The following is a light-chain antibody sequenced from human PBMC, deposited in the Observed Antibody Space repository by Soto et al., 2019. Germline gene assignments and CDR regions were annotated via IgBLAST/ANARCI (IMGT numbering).Light chain of an antibody. J-gene: IGLJ1*01. CDR3: GTWDSSLTFYV. CDR1: YSNIGQNF. CDR2: ENN. Sequence: QSVLTQPPSVSAAPGQKVAISCSGSYSNIGQNFVSWYQLVPGTAPKLLIYENNKRPSGVPDRFSGSKSGTSATLDVTGLQTGDESDYCCGTWDSSLTFYVFATGTKSPS. V-gene: IGLV1-51*02.